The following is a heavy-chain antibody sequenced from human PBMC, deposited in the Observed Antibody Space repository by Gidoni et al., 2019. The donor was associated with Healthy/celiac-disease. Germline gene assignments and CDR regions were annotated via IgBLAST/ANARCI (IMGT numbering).Heavy chain of an antibody. CDR3: TTDRSRYGGNLLFFSGDY. D-gene: IGHD4-17*01. V-gene: IGHV3-15*07. CDR1: GFTFSNAW. Sequence: EVQLVESGGGLVKPGGSLRLSCAASGFTFSNAWMNWVRQAPGKGLEWGGRIKSKTDGGTTDYAAPVKGRFTISRDDSKNTLYLQMNSLKTEDTAVYYCTTDRSRYGGNLLFFSGDYWGQGTLVTVSS. J-gene: IGHJ4*02. CDR2: IKSKTDGGTT.